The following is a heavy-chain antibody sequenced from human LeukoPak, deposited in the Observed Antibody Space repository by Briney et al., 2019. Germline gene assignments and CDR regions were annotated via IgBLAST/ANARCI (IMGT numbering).Heavy chain of an antibody. CDR1: GFTFSTNS. CDR2: LGSSGNSI. CDR3: AKDPAEYYYDSSGYYT. V-gene: IGHV3-48*01. Sequence: GGSLRLSCAASGFTFSTNSMNWVRQAAGKGLEWVSYLGSSGNSIYYTDSVRGRFTISRDTAKNSLYLQMNSPRAEDTAVYYCAKDPAEYYYDSSGYYTWGQGTLVTVSS. D-gene: IGHD3-22*01. J-gene: IGHJ5*02.